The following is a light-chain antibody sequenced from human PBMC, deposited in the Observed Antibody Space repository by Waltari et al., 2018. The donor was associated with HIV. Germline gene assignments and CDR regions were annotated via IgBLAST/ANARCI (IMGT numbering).Light chain of an antibody. CDR2: MNA. V-gene: IGLV1-44*01. Sequence: QSVVTQPPSASGTPGQRVTISCSGSGSNIGTYSVNWYQHFPGTAPKLLIYMNAQRPSGVPGRFAGSQSGTSASLAISGLQYDDEADYYCSAWDDSLKGFVFGAGTKVTVL. CDR3: SAWDDSLKGFV. J-gene: IGLJ1*01. CDR1: GSNIGTYS.